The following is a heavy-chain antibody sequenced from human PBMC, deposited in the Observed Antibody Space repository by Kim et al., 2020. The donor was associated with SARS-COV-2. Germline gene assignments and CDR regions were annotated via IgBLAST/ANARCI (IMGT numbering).Heavy chain of an antibody. CDR3: ARGFYQGPFDY. J-gene: IGHJ4*02. Sequence: GGSLRLSCAAASGFSFDDYGMSWVRQAPGKGLEWVSGINWNGDSTGYADSVKGRFTISRDNAKKSLYLQMNSVRAEDTAFYHCARGFYQGPFDYWGQGILVTVSS. CDR1: GFSFDDYG. CDR2: INWNGDST. V-gene: IGHV3-20*01.